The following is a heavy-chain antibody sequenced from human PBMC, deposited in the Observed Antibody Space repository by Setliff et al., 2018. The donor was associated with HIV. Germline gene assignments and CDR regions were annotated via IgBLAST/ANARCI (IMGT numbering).Heavy chain of an antibody. V-gene: IGHV3-21*01. CDR3: VRLPFPPYCGGDCYSIDY. J-gene: IGHJ4*02. D-gene: IGHD2-21*02. CDR2: ISSSSSYI. CDR1: GFTFSSYS. Sequence: PGGSLRLSCAASGFTFSSYSMNWVRQAPGKGLEWVSSISSSSSYIDYADSVKGRFTISRDNAKNSLYLQMNSLRAEDTAVYYCVRLPFPPYCGGDCYSIDYWGQGTLVTVSS.